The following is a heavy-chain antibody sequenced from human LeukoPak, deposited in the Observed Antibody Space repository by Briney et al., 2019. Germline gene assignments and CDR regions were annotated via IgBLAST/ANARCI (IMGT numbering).Heavy chain of an antibody. Sequence: GGSLRLSCAASGFTFSSYEMNWVRQAPGKGLEWVSYISSSGSTIYYADSVKGRFTISRDNAWKSVYLQMNGLRAEDTAVYYCARDRDIEVVPSSYIDYWGQGILVAVSS. CDR1: GFTFSSYE. V-gene: IGHV3-48*03. CDR3: ARDRDIEVVPSSYIDY. D-gene: IGHD2-2*01. J-gene: IGHJ4*02. CDR2: ISSSGSTI.